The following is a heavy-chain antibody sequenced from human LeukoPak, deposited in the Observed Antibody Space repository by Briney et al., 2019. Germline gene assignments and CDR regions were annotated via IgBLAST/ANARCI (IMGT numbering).Heavy chain of an antibody. V-gene: IGHV4-61*01. CDR2: IYYSGST. CDR3: ARDTPTYFDC. J-gene: IGHJ4*02. Sequence: SETLSLTCTVSGGSVSSGSYYWSWIRQPPGKGLEWIGYIYYSGSTNYNPSLKSRVTISVDTSRNQFSLKLSSVTAADTAVYYCARDTPTYFDCWGQGTLVTVSS. D-gene: IGHD1-26*01. CDR1: GGSVSSGSYY.